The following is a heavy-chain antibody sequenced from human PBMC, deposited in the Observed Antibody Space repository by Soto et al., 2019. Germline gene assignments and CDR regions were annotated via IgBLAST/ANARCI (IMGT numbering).Heavy chain of an antibody. D-gene: IGHD3-22*01. CDR2: IYYSGST. Sequence: SETLSLTCTVSDGSISSSSYYWAWIRQPPGKGLEWFGTIYYSGSTYYNPSLKGRVTISVDTSKNQFSLKLSSVTAADTAVYYCARGSSGFGSGYYSPFDYWGQGTLVTVSS. CDR1: DGSISSSSYY. V-gene: IGHV4-39*07. J-gene: IGHJ4*02. CDR3: ARGSSGFGSGYYSPFDY.